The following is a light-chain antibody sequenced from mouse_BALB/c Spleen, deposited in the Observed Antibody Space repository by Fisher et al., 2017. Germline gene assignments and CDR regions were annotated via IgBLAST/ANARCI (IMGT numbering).Light chain of an antibody. V-gene: IGKV3-4*01. CDR1: DSVDSYGNSF. Sequence: DIVMTQSPASLAVSLGQRATISCRASDSVDSYGNSFMHWYQQKPGQPPKLLIYAASNLESGIPARFSGSGSGTDFTLNIHPVEEEDAATYYCQQSNEDPWTFGGGTTLE. J-gene: IGKJ1*01. CDR3: QQSNEDPWT. CDR2: AAS.